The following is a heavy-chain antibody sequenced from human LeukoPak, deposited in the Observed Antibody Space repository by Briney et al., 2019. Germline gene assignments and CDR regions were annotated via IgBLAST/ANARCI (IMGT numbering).Heavy chain of an antibody. Sequence: GGSLRLSCAASGFTFSSYEMHWVRQAPGKGLEWVSYISSSGSTIYYADSEKGRFTIPRDNSKNTLYLQMNSLRAEDTAIYYCARGAHKRDDYGGFFDYWGQGTLVTVSS. CDR3: ARGAHKRDDYGGFFDY. D-gene: IGHD4-23*01. CDR1: GFTFSSYE. CDR2: ISSSGSTI. J-gene: IGHJ4*02. V-gene: IGHV3-48*03.